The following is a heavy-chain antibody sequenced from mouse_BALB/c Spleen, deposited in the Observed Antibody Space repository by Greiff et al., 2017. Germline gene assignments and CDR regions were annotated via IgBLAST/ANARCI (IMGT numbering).Heavy chain of an antibody. D-gene: IGHD1-1*01. Sequence: DVHLVESGGGLVQPGGSRKLSCAASGFTFSSFGMHWVRQAPEKGLEWVAYISSGSSTIYYADTVKGRFTISRDHPKHTLFLQMTSLRSEDTAMYYCAGSSNAMDDWGEGTSVTVSS. V-gene: IGHV5-17*02. J-gene: IGHJ4*01. CDR1: GFTFSSFG. CDR2: ISSGSSTI. CDR3: AGSSNAMDD.